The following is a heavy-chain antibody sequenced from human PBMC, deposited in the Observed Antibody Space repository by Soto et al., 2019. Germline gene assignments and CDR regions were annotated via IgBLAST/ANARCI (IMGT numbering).Heavy chain of an antibody. CDR1: GFTFSSYW. J-gene: IGHJ6*02. CDR2: IKQDGSEK. V-gene: IGHV3-7*03. CDR3: ARGISPETGGMDV. Sequence: LRLSCAASGFTFSSYWMSWVRQAPGKGLEWVANIKQDGSEKYYVDSVKGRFTISRDNAKNSLYLQMNSLRAEDTAVYYCARGISPETGGMDVWGQGTTVTVSS.